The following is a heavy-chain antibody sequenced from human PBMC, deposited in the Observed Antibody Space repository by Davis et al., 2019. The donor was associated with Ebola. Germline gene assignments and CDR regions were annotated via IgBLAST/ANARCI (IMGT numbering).Heavy chain of an antibody. CDR3: AKGEYYDFWSGYSLEYYYGMDV. CDR1: GFTFSSYG. D-gene: IGHD3-3*01. J-gene: IGHJ6*02. Sequence: GGSLRLSCAASGFTFSSYGMHWVRQAPGKGLEWVAVISYDGSNKYYADSVKGRFTISRDNSKNTLYLQMNSLRAEDTAVYYCAKGEYYDFWSGYSLEYYYGMDVWGQGTTVTVSS. V-gene: IGHV3-30*18. CDR2: ISYDGSNK.